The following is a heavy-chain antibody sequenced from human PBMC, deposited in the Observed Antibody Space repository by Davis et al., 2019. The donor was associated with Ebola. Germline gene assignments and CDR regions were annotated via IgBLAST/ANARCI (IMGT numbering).Heavy chain of an antibody. CDR2: ISYDGSNK. CDR1: GFTFSSYA. D-gene: IGHD3-10*01. Sequence: GESLKISCAASGFTFSSYAMHWVRQAPGKGLEWVAVISYDGSNKYYADSVKGRFTISRDNSKNTLYLQMNSLRAEDTAVYYCAPSGYYGSGSYPWFDPWGQGTLVTVSS. CDR3: APSGYYGSGSYPWFDP. V-gene: IGHV3-30-3*01. J-gene: IGHJ5*02.